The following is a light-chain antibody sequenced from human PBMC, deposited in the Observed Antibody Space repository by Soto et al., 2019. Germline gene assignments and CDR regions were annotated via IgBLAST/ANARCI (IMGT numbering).Light chain of an antibody. CDR2: DAS. J-gene: IGKJ1*01. V-gene: IGKV3-11*01. CDR1: QSVSSY. Sequence: EIVLTQSPATLSLSPGERATLSCRASQSVSSYLAWYQQKPGQAPRLLIYDASNRATGIPPRFSGSGSGTDVTLTISSLEPEDFAVYYCQQRSNWTFGQGTKVEIK. CDR3: QQRSNWT.